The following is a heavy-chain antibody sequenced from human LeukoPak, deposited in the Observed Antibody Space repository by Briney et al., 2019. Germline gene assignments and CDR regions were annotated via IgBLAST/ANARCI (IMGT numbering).Heavy chain of an antibody. CDR3: AGSSLSIAAPTAFDY. CDR1: GYTFTSYG. J-gene: IGHJ4*02. D-gene: IGHD6-6*01. Sequence: GASVKVSCKASGYTFTSYGISWVRQAPGQGLEWMGWISAYNGNTNYAQKLQGRVTMTTDTSTSTAYMELRSLRSDDTAVYYCAGSSLSIAAPTAFDYWGQGTLVTVSS. V-gene: IGHV1-18*01. CDR2: ISAYNGNT.